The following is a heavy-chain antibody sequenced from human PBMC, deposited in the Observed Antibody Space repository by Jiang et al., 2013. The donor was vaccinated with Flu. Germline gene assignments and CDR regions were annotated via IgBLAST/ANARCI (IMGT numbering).Heavy chain of an antibody. Sequence: SQTLSLTCAISGDSVSTNSAAWNWIRQSPSRGLEWLGRTYYRSKWCNDYAVSVKSRITFSPDTSKNQFSLHLNSVTPEDTAVYYCARYYDDNGGYFDYWGQGTLVTVSS. J-gene: IGHJ4*02. D-gene: IGHD3-16*01. V-gene: IGHV6-1*01. CDR2: TYYRSKWCN. CDR3: ARYYDDNGGYFDY. CDR1: GDSVSTNSAA.